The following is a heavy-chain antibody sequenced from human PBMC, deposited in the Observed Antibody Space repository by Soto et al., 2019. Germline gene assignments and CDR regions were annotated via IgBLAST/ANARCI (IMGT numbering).Heavy chain of an antibody. V-gene: IGHV5-10-1*01. D-gene: IGHD3-10*01. Sequence: GESLKISCKGSGYSFTSYWISWVRQMPGKGLEWMGRIDPSDSYTNYSPSFQGHVTISADKSISTAYLQWSSLKASDTAMYYCARTRWLRYYYYGMDVWGQGTTVTVSS. CDR3: ARTRWLRYYYYGMDV. CDR1: GYSFTSYW. CDR2: IDPSDSYT. J-gene: IGHJ6*02.